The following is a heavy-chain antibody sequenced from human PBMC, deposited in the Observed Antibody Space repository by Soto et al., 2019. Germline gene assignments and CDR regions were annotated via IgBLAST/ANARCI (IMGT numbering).Heavy chain of an antibody. CDR1: GFTFSSYG. Sequence: GGSLSLSCAASGFTFSSYGMHWVRQAPGKGLEWVAVIWYDGSNKYYADSVKGRFTISRDNSKNTLYLQMNSLRAEDTAVYYCARDLSQRGAHIVATITYYYYYGMDVWGQGTTVTVSS. V-gene: IGHV3-33*01. J-gene: IGHJ6*02. CDR3: ARDLSQRGAHIVATITYYYYYGMDV. D-gene: IGHD5-12*01. CDR2: IWYDGSNK.